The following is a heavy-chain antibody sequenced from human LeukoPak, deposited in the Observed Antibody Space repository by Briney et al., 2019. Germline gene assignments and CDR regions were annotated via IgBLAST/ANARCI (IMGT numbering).Heavy chain of an antibody. J-gene: IGHJ4*02. Sequence: GGSLRLSCEASGFTLSNCFMSWVRQAPGKGLEWVANIGQDGSEKNNVASAKGRFTISRDNARNSLYLEMNSLRPQDTAVYYCVRIAPASGPRQYSDYWGQGTLVTVSS. V-gene: IGHV3-7*01. CDR2: IGQDGSEK. CDR1: GFTLSNCF. D-gene: IGHD6-13*01. CDR3: VRIAPASGPRQYSDY.